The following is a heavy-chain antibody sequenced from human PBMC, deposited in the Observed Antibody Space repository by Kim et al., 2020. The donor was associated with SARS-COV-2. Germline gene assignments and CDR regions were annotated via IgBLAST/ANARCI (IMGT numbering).Heavy chain of an antibody. Sequence: YSQNLQGKFTLTGDTSTTTVYMELTSLRSEDTATYYCARAPSDFYGMDVWGQGTPVTVSS. V-gene: IGHV1-46*01. J-gene: IGHJ6*02. D-gene: IGHD2-21*01. CDR3: ARAPSDFYGMDV.